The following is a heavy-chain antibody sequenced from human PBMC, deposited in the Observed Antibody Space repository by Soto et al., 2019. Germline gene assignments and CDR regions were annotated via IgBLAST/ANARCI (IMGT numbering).Heavy chain of an antibody. Sequence: LSLTCTVSGYSITNNHWWSGVRQPPGKGPELIGEIYHTGIANYNPSLEGRVAFSVEQSKNQFSLSLTSVTAADTAVYYCVSKLGTFYYGLDXWGQGTTVTVS. V-gene: IGHV4-4*02. CDR3: VSKLGTFYYGLDX. J-gene: IGHJ6*02. D-gene: IGHD3-16*01. CDR2: IYHTGIA. CDR1: GYSITNNHW.